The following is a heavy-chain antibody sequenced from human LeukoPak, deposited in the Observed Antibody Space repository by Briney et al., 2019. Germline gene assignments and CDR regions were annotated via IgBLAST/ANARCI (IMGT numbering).Heavy chain of an antibody. V-gene: IGHV1-58*01. CDR1: GFTFNTYSA. CDR2: IVVGSGHT. CDR3: AADHPNYDY. D-gene: IGHD5-24*01. Sequence: SVKVSCKASGFTFNTYSAVQRVRQARGQRLEWIGWIVVGSGHTNYAQKFQERVTITRDMSTSTAYMELNSLRSEDTAVYYCAADHPNYDYWGQGTLVTVSS. J-gene: IGHJ4*02.